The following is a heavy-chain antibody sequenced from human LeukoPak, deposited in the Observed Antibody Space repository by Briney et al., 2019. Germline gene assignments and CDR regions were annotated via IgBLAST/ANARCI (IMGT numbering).Heavy chain of an antibody. Sequence: PGGSLRLSCAASGFTFRNYAMTWVRQAPGKGLEWVSAISGGSSTYFADSVKGRFTISRDNSENTVYLQMNSLRAEDTAVYYCAKKGGYDSSGYLPLEYWGQGTPVTVSS. CDR3: AKKGGYDSSGYLPLEY. D-gene: IGHD3-22*01. V-gene: IGHV3-23*01. CDR1: GFTFRNYA. J-gene: IGHJ4*02. CDR2: ISGGSST.